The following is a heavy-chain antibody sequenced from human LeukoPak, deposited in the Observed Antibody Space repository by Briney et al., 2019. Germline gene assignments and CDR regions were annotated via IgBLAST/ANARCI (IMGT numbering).Heavy chain of an antibody. CDR2: ISSSGSTI. V-gene: IGHV3-48*03. J-gene: IGHJ4*02. Sequence: GGSLRLSCAASGFTFSSYEMNWVRQAPGKGLEWVSYISSSGSTIYYADSVKGRFIISRDNAKNSLYLQMNSLRAEDTAVYYCARVYYDYVGGSLGLDYWGQGTLVTVSS. CDR1: GFTFSSYE. CDR3: ARVYYDYVGGSLGLDY. D-gene: IGHD3-16*01.